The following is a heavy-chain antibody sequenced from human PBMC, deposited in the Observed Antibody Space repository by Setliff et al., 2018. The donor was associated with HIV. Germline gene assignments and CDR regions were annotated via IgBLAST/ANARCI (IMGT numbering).Heavy chain of an antibody. Sequence: ASVKVSCKASGGTFTSSAISWVRQARGQGLEWMGGIIPISGITNYAQKFQGRVRFTADKSTSTAYMELSSLRSEDTAMYYCARDSVARRTLGYYYYMDVWGKGTTVTVSS. D-gene: IGHD6-6*01. J-gene: IGHJ6*03. CDR2: IIPISGIT. CDR3: ARDSVARRTLGYYYYMDV. V-gene: IGHV1-69*10. CDR1: GGTFTSSA.